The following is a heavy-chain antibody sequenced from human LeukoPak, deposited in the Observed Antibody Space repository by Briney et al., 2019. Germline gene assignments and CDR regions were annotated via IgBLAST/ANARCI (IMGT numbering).Heavy chain of an antibody. V-gene: IGHV1-46*01. CDR2: INPSGGST. CDR1: GYTFTSYY. CDR3: ARGYDYVWGSYRPFDY. Sequence: GASVKVSCKASGYTFTSYYMHWVRQAPGQGLAWMGIINPSGGSTSYAQKFQGRVTMTRDTSTSTVYMELSSLRSEDTAVYYCARGYDYVWGSYRPFDYWGQGTLVTVSS. D-gene: IGHD3-16*02. J-gene: IGHJ4*02.